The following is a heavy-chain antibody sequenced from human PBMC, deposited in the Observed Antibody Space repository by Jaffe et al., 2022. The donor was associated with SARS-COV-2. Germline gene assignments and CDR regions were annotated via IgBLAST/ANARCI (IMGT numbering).Heavy chain of an antibody. Sequence: EVQLLESGGGLLQPGGSLRLSCATSGFIFRSYAMSWVRQAPGKGLEWVSAITGSGADTFYADSVKGRFTVSRDNSKNTLYLQMNSLRAEDTAVYYCAKPPVPPYARPGSFYFEYWGQGTLVTVSS. V-gene: IGHV3-23*01. CDR2: ITGSGADT. CDR1: GFIFRSYA. CDR3: AKPPVPPYARPGSFYFEY. J-gene: IGHJ4*02. D-gene: IGHD6-6*01.